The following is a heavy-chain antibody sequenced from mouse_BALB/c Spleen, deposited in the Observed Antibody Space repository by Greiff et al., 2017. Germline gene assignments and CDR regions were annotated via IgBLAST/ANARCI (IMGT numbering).Heavy chain of an antibody. CDR3: ARSKDYGLDY. CDR2: INPGSGGT. D-gene: IGHD1-1*01. V-gene: IGHV1-54*03. Sequence: VKVVESGAELVRPGTSVKVSCKASGYAFTNYLIEWVKQRPGQGLEWIGVINPGSGGTNYNEKFKGKATLTADKSSSTAYMQLSSLTSDDSAVYFCARSKDYGLDYWGQGTTLTVSS. CDR1: GYAFTNYL. J-gene: IGHJ2*01.